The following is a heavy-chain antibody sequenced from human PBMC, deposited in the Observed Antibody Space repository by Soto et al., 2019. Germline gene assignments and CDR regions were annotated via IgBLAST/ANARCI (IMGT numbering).Heavy chain of an antibody. J-gene: IGHJ4*02. V-gene: IGHV3-23*01. CDR3: AKDHYYDSRGYSRADH. CDR1: GFAFSSCA. CDR2: ISGSGGGT. Sequence: GGSLRLSCAASGFAFSSCALPWAGLAPAKVLELGSLISGSGGGTYYADSSKVRFTISRDNSTKTQYLQMNSPRAEATAVYYCAKDHYYDSRGYSRADHWGQGTLVTVSS. D-gene: IGHD3-22*01.